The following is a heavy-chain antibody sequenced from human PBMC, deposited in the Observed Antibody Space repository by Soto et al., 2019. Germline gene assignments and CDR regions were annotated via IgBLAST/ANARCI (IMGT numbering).Heavy chain of an antibody. J-gene: IGHJ6*02. D-gene: IGHD2-15*01. Sequence: GGSLRLSCAASGFTFSSYSMNWVRRAPGKGLEWVSSISSSSSYIYYADSVKGRFTISRDNAKNSLYLQMNSLRAEDTAVYYCARGGGGLPLDYYYYGMDVWRQGTTVTVSS. CDR3: ARGGGGLPLDYYYYGMDV. CDR2: ISSSSSYI. V-gene: IGHV3-21*01. CDR1: GFTFSSYS.